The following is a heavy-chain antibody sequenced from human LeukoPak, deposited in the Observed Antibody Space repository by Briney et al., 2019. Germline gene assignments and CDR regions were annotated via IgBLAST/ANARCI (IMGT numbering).Heavy chain of an antibody. Sequence: SETLSLTCTVSGGSISSSSYYWGWIRQPPGKGLEWIGSIYYSGSTYYNPSLRSRVTISVDTSKNQFSLKLSSVTAADTAVYYCARERGAPYYDILTGYAPHYFDYWGQGTLVTVSS. CDR1: GGSISSSSYY. V-gene: IGHV4-39*07. CDR2: IYYSGST. D-gene: IGHD3-9*01. J-gene: IGHJ4*02. CDR3: ARERGAPYYDILTGYAPHYFDY.